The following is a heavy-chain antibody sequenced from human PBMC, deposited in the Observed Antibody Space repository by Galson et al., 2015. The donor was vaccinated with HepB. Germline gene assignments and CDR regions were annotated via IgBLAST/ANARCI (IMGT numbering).Heavy chain of an antibody. CDR2: IGSRANSYAT. CDR3: TRMGDLSGYSSL. CDR1: GFTFSGSA. J-gene: IGHJ4*02. D-gene: IGHD6-13*01. V-gene: IGHV3-73*01. Sequence: LRLSCAASGFTFSGSAIHWVRQASGRGLEWIGRIGSRANSYATTYVASVRGRFIISRDDSKNTAFLQLNSLKTDDTAVYYCTRMGDLSGYSSLWGQGTLVTVSS.